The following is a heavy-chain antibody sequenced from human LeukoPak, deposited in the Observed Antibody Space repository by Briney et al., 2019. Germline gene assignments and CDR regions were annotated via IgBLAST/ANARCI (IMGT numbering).Heavy chain of an antibody. CDR3: ARGFRLGAIEDWFDP. V-gene: IGHV4-39*07. CDR2: MHYSGST. D-gene: IGHD2-21*01. CDR1: GGSISSSSYY. J-gene: IGHJ5*02. Sequence: SETLSLTCTVSGGSISSSSYYWGWVRQPPGKGLEWIGSMHYSGSTYYNPSLKSRVTISVDTSKNQFSLNLNSVTAADTAVYYCARGFRLGAIEDWFDPWGQGTLVTVSS.